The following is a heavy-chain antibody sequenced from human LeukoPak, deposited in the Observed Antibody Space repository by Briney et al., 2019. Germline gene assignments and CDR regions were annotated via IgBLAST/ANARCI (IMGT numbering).Heavy chain of an antibody. CDR2: VSGSGSTT. V-gene: IGHV3-23*01. J-gene: IGHJ2*01. Sequence: GSLRLSCAASGFTVSSNYMSWVRQAPGKGLEWVSVVSGSGSTTYYADSVKGRFTISRDTSKNTLYLQMNSLRAEDTAVYYCAKHGSFGNWYFDLWGRGTLVTVSS. CDR3: AKHGSFGNWYFDL. D-gene: IGHD3-3*02. CDR1: GFTVSSNY.